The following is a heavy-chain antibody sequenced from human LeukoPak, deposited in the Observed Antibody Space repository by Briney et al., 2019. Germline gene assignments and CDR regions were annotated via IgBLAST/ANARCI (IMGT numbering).Heavy chain of an antibody. CDR2: INLDGTEE. J-gene: IGHJ4*02. V-gene: IGHV3-7*01. CDR3: ATGRHDFLH. CDR1: GFAFETFW. D-gene: IGHD3/OR15-3a*01. Sequence: GGSLRLSCAASGFAFETFWMTWVRQAPGKWLEWVANINLDGTEEHYVDSSLKGRFTISRDNAKNSLYLQMNSLSVDDTAVYYCATGRHDFLHWGQGNLVAVSS.